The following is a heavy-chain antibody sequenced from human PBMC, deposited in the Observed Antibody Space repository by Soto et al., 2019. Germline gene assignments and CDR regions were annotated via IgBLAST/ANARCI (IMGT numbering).Heavy chain of an antibody. J-gene: IGHJ6*02. D-gene: IGHD1-20*01. Sequence: GGSLRLSCAASGFTFSSYSMNWVRQAPGKGLEWVSSISSSSSYIYYADSVKGRFTISRDNAKNSLYLQMNSPRAEDTAVYYCARDPANWNYYYYGMDVWGQGTTVTSP. CDR3: ARDPANWNYYYYGMDV. V-gene: IGHV3-21*01. CDR1: GFTFSSYS. CDR2: ISSSSSYI.